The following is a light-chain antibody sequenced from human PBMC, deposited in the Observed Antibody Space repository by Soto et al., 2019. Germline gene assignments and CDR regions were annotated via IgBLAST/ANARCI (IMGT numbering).Light chain of an antibody. Sequence: EIVWTQSPGALSLAPGERATLSSGARQSVSSSYLAWYQQKPGQDTTLLIHGASTRATGIPDRFSGIGSGTDFAITISRLEPEDGTVYYCQQYASSRLTFGQGTNVEIK. CDR1: QSVSSSY. J-gene: IGKJ1*01. CDR2: GAS. CDR3: QQYASSRLT. V-gene: IGKV3-20*01.